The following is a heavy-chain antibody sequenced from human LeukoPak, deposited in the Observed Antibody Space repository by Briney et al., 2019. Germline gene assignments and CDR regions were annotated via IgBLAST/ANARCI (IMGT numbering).Heavy chain of an antibody. CDR1: GGSISSYY. D-gene: IGHD3-3*01. CDR3: ARGGGITIFGVVINQAFDP. CDR2: IYYSGST. J-gene: IGHJ5*02. Sequence: SETLSLTCTVSGGSISSYYWSWIRQPPGKGLEWIGYIYYSGSTNYNPPLKTRVTISVDTSKNQFSLKLSSVTAADTAVYYCARGGGITIFGVVINQAFDPWGQGTLVTVSS. V-gene: IGHV4-59*01.